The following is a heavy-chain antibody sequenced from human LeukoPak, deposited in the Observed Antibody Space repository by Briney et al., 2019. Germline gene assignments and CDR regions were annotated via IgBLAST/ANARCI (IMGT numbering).Heavy chain of an antibody. CDR2: IYYSGST. V-gene: IGHV4-59*08. D-gene: IGHD3-22*01. CDR3: ARHRPPYDSSGYYWFDP. CDR1: GGSISSYY. J-gene: IGHJ5*02. Sequence: SETLSLTCTVSGGSISSYYWCWIRQPPGKGREWIGYIYYSGSTNYNPSLKSRVTISVDTSKNQFSLKLSSVTAADTAVYYCARHRPPYDSSGYYWFDPWGQGTLVTVSS.